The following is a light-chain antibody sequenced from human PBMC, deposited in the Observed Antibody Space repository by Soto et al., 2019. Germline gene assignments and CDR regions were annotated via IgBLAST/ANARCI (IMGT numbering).Light chain of an antibody. CDR1: SSNIGAAYD. CDR2: GNS. Sequence: QSVLTQPPSVSGAPGQRVTVSCTGSSSNIGAAYDAHWYQHLPGTAPKLLIYGNSNRPSGVPDRFSGSKSGTSASLAITGLQAEDEADYYCQSFDSSLSALVFGGGTKVTVL. V-gene: IGLV1-40*01. J-gene: IGLJ2*01. CDR3: QSFDSSLSALV.